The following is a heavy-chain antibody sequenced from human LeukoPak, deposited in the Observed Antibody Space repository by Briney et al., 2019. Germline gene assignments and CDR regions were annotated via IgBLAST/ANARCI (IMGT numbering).Heavy chain of an antibody. CDR2: ISRRSSTI. Sequence: PGGSLRLPCAASGFTFSIYSLNWVRQAPGKGLEGVSYISRRSSTIYYADSVKGRFTISRDNAKNSLYLHMNSLRAEDTAVYYCARDPRMSGTTDYWGQGTLVTVSS. J-gene: IGHJ4*02. D-gene: IGHD1-7*01. V-gene: IGHV3-48*01. CDR1: GFTFSIYS. CDR3: ARDPRMSGTTDY.